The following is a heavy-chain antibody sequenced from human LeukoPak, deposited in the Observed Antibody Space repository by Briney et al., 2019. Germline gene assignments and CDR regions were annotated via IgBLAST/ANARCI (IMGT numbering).Heavy chain of an antibody. D-gene: IGHD2-2*02. Sequence: ASVKVSCKASGYTFTGYYMHWVRQAPGQGLEWMGWINPNSGGTNYAQKFQGRVTMTRDTSISTAYMELSRLRSDDTAVYYCARGKLGYCSSTSCYTRDYWGQETLVTVSS. J-gene: IGHJ4*02. CDR3: ARGKLGYCSSTSCYTRDY. V-gene: IGHV1-2*02. CDR1: GYTFTGYY. CDR2: INPNSGGT.